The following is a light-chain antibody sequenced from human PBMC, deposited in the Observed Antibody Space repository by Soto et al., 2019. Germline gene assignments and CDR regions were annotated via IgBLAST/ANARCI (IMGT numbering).Light chain of an antibody. V-gene: IGKV3-15*01. CDR2: GAS. J-gene: IGKJ1*01. CDR3: QQYNNWPPWT. Sequence: EIVMTQSSATLSVSPGERATLSCRASQSVRSNLAWYQQKPGQAPRLLIYGASTRATGIPARFSGSGSGTEFTLTISSLQSEDFAVYYCQQYNNWPPWTFGQGTKV. CDR1: QSVRSN.